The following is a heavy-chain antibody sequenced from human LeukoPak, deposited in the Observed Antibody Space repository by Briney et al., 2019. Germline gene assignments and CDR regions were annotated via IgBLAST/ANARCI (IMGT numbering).Heavy chain of an antibody. CDR1: GGSISSYY. V-gene: IGHV4-59*01. CDR2: IYYSGST. D-gene: IGHD3-22*01. J-gene: IGHJ6*03. Sequence: PSETLSLTCTVSGGSISSYYWSWIRQPPGKGLEWIGYIYYSGSTNYNPSLKSRVTISVDTSKNQFSLKLSSVTAADTAVYYCARTNYDSSGYYSYYYYMDVWGKGTTVTISS. CDR3: ARTNYDSSGYYSYYYYMDV.